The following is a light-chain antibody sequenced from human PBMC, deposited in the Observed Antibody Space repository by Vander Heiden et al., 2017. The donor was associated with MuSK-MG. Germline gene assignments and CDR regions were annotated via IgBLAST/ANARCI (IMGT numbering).Light chain of an antibody. Sequence: QAVLTQPSSLSASPGASASLTCTLRSGINVGIYRIYWFQQKPGSPPQFLLRYKLVSEKQQGSGVPSRFSGSKDASANAGILLISGLQAEDDAYYYCMNWNSSALVFGGGTKLTVL. J-gene: IGLJ3*02. V-gene: IGLV5-45*03. CDR2: YKLVSEK. CDR3: MNWNSSALV. CDR1: SGINVGIYR.